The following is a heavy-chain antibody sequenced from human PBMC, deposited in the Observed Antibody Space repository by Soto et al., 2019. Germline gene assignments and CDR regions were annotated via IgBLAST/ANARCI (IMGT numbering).Heavy chain of an antibody. CDR3: ARGGAPYSSSWYTHDAFDI. J-gene: IGHJ3*02. CDR1: GFTFSSYS. V-gene: IGHV3-48*01. D-gene: IGHD6-13*01. Sequence: EVQLVESGGGWVQPGGSLRLSCAASGFTFSSYSMNWVRQAPGKGLEWVSYISSSSSTIYYADSVKGRFTISRDNAKNSLYLQMNSLRAEDTAVYYCARGGAPYSSSWYTHDAFDIWGQGTMVTVSS. CDR2: ISSSSSTI.